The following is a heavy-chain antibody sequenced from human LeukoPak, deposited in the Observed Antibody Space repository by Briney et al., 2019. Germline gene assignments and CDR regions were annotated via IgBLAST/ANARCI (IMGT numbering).Heavy chain of an antibody. CDR3: AEGVFVVVPAAMSVDY. D-gene: IGHD2-2*01. V-gene: IGHV3-23*01. J-gene: IGHJ4*02. Sequence: PGGSLRLSCGASGFIFSSRAMSWVRQAPGKGLEWVSGLSGSGSSTYYAESVKGRFTISRDNSKNTLYLQMNSLRAEDTAVYYCAEGVFVVVPAAMSVDYWGQGTLVTVSS. CDR2: LSGSGSST. CDR1: GFIFSSRA.